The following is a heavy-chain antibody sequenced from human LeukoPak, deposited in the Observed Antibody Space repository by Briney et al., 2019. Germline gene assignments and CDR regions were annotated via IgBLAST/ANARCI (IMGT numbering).Heavy chain of an antibody. CDR2: INSDGSST. CDR3: ARSYGSGSYPPY. J-gene: IGHJ4*02. D-gene: IGHD3-10*01. Sequence: GGSLRLSCAASGFTFCSYWMHWVRQAPGKGLVWVSRINSDGSSTSYADSVKGRFTISRDNAKNTLYLQMNSLRAEDTAVYYCARSYGSGSYPPYWGQGTLVTVSS. CDR1: GFTFCSYW. V-gene: IGHV3-74*01.